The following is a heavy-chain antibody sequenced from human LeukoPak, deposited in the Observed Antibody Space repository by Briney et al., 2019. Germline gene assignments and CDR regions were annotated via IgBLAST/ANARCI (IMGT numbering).Heavy chain of an antibody. J-gene: IGHJ4*02. V-gene: IGHV5-51*01. CDR1: GCRFTSYW. CDR2: IYPGDSDT. CDR3: ARQSASLGSYYFDY. D-gene: IGHD7-27*01. Sequence: GAALKISCKGSGCRFTSYWIGWGRRMPGKGLEGMGIIYPGDSDTRYSPSFQGQVTISADKSISTAYLQWSSLKASDTAMYYCARQSASLGSYYFDYWGQGTLVTVSS.